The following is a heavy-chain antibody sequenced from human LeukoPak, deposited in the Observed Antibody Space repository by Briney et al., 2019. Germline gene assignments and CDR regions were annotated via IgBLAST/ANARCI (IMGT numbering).Heavy chain of an antibody. V-gene: IGHV4-39*01. CDR3: AKVRTVARIRGYYFDY. CDR2: IYYSGST. J-gene: IGHJ4*02. Sequence: SETLSLTCTVSGGSISSSSYYWGWIRQPPGKGLEWIGSIYYSGSTYYNPSLKSRVTISVDTSKNQFSLKLSSVTAADTAVYYCAKVRTVARIRGYYFDYWGQGTLVTVSS. D-gene: IGHD6-19*01. CDR1: GGSISSSSYY.